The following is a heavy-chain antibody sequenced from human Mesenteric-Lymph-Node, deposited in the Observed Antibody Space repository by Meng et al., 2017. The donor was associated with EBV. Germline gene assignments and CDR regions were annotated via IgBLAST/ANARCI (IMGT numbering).Heavy chain of an antibody. J-gene: IGHJ4*02. CDR1: GGSISSSSYY. CDR2: FYYSGST. D-gene: IGHD6-19*01. CDR3: ARLVSGWSGSYYFDY. Sequence: QLELQESGPGLVKPSGTLSLTCTVSGGSISSSSYYWGWIRQPPGKGLEWIGTFYYSGSTYYNPSLKSRVTISVDTSKNQFSLKLSSVTAADTAVYYCARLVSGWSGSYYFDYWGQGTLVTVSS. V-gene: IGHV4-39*01.